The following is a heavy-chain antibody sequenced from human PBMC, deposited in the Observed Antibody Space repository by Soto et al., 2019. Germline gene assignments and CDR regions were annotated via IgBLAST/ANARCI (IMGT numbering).Heavy chain of an antibody. D-gene: IGHD6-13*01. CDR1: VGSISSYY. CDR3: VRDQQMGRLDP. J-gene: IGHJ5*02. CDR2: VYYTGTT. V-gene: IGHV4-59*01. Sequence: PSETLSLTCTVSVGSISSYYWTWIRQTPGKGMEWIGYVYYTGTTNYNPSLKSRVTISLDTAKSQFSLKLNSVTAADTAVYYCVRDQQMGRLDPWGQGTLVTVSS.